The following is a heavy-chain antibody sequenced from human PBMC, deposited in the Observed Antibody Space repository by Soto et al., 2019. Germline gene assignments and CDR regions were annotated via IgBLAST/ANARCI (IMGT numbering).Heavy chain of an antibody. CDR2: IYHSGST. D-gene: IGHD5-18*01. V-gene: IGHV4-4*02. CDR3: AREDTAMANFDY. CDR1: GGSISSSNW. Sequence: QVQLQESGPGLVKPSGTLSLTCAVSGGSISSSNWWSWVRQPPGKGLEWIGEIYHSGSTNYNPSPKCRVTISVDKSKNQFSLKLRSVTAADTAVYYCAREDTAMANFDYWGQGTLVTVSS. J-gene: IGHJ4*02.